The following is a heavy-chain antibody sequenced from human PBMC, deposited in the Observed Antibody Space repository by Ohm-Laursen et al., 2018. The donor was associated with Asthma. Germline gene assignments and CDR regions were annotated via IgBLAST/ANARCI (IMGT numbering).Heavy chain of an antibody. CDR1: GLTFSSYS. Sequence: SLRLSCAASGLTFSSYSMSWVRQAPGKGLEWVAVISYDGSNKYYADSVKGRFTISRDNSKNTLYLQMNSLRAEDTAVYYCARPVDTAMGPFDYWGQGTLVTVSS. J-gene: IGHJ4*02. D-gene: IGHD5-18*01. CDR3: ARPVDTAMGPFDY. CDR2: ISYDGSNK. V-gene: IGHV3-30*03.